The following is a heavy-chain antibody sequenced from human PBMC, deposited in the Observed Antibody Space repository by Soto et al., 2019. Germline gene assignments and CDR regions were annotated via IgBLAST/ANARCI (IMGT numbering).Heavy chain of an antibody. CDR3: ARVRYSSSWYPNWFDP. CDR1: GGSISSGGYY. CDR2: IYYSGST. D-gene: IGHD6-13*01. V-gene: IGHV4-31*03. J-gene: IGHJ5*02. Sequence: PSETLSLTCTVSGGSISSGGYYWSWIRQHPGKGLEWIGYIYYSGSTYYNPSLKSRVTISVDTSKNQFSLKLSSVTAADTAVYYCARVRYSSSWYPNWFDPWGQGALVTVSS.